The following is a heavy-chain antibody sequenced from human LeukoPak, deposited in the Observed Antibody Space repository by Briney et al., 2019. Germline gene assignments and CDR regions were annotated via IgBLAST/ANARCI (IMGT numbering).Heavy chain of an antibody. Sequence: GGSLRLSCAASRFSFSTYAMHWVRQVPGKGLEWVSSISASGGSTYSADSVKGRFTISRDNSKNTVYLQMSSLRAEDTAVYYCAKGLQHTIFGVDVCGQGTTVIVSS. D-gene: IGHD3-3*01. CDR1: RFSFSTYA. CDR2: ISASGGST. J-gene: IGHJ6*02. CDR3: AKGLQHTIFGVDV. V-gene: IGHV3-23*01.